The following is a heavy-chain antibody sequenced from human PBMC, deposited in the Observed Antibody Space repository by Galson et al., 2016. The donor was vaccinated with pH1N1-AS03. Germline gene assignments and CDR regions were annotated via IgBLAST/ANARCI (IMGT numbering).Heavy chain of an antibody. D-gene: IGHD6-19*01. CDR2: IKEDGSQK. Sequence: SLRLSCAASGFTFHDYAMHWVRQAPGKGLEWVATIKEDGSQKYYGDSVRGRFTISRDNAKNSLHLQMDSLRADDTATYYCAREYTSGKPTHYDSWGQGTLVTVSP. CDR3: AREYTSGKPTHYDS. CDR1: GFTFHDYA. V-gene: IGHV3-7*03. J-gene: IGHJ4*02.